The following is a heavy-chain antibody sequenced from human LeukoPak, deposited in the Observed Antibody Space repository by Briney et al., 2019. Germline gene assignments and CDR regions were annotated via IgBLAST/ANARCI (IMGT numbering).Heavy chain of an antibody. J-gene: IGHJ4*02. D-gene: IGHD3-3*01. CDR1: GVTFSDYY. V-gene: IGHV3-11*01. Sequence: GGSPRLSCAASGVTFSDYYMSWIRQAPGEGLERGSYIIIVGSTIYYADSVKGRFTISRDNAKNSLYRQMNSLRAEDTAVYYCARDRPYYDFWSGYFDYWGQGTLVTVSS. CDR2: IIIVGSTI. CDR3: ARDRPYYDFWSGYFDY.